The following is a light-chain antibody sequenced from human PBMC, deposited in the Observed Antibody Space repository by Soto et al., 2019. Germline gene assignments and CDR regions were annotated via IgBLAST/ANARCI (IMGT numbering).Light chain of an antibody. V-gene: IGKV1-39*01. Sequence: DFRVTGSHASSSASVGDRVTITCRKSQSISDYLNWYQQQPGKAPKLLIYGAHTLQSGVQTRFSGSGSGTDFTLTIRTLQPEDLATYYFQQNVRPNKDSFGGRSKVEI. J-gene: IGKJ4*01. CDR2: GAH. CDR1: QSISDY. CDR3: QQNVRPNKDS.